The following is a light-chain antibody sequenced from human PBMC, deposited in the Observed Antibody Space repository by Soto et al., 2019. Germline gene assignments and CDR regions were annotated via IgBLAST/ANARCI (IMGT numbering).Light chain of an antibody. CDR3: ASYTISSTWV. CDR1: SSDIGVYNY. V-gene: IGLV2-14*01. J-gene: IGLJ3*02. Sequence: QSVLTQPASVSGSPGQSITISCTGTSSDIGVYNYVSWYQHHPGKAPKVMIYEVSNRPSGVSNRFSGSKSGNTASLTISGLQAEDEADYYCASYTISSTWVFGGGTQLTVL. CDR2: EVS.